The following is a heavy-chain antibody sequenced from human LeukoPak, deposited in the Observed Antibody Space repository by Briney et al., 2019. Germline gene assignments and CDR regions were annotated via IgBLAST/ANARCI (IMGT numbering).Heavy chain of an antibody. CDR3: ARAGVTAFDY. CDR1: GFTFSSYA. Sequence: GGSLRLSCAASGFTFSSYAMSWVRQAPGKGLEWVSAISGSGGSTYYADSVKGRFTISRDNAKNSLYLQMNSLRAEDTAVYYCARAGVTAFDYWGQGTLVTVSS. CDR2: ISGSGGST. V-gene: IGHV3-23*01. D-gene: IGHD2-21*02. J-gene: IGHJ4*02.